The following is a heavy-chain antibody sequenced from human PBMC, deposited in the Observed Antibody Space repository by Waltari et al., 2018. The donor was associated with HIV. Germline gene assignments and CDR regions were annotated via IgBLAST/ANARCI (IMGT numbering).Heavy chain of an antibody. CDR1: GFDFVTSS. CDR3: AKEASVSTGPLES. Sequence: EVHLEESGGGLVHPWGALRLSGSVSGFDFVTSSITWLRQAPGKGLEWVSSISGSDNSTHYAQSVKGRFSISRDTSKRALFLQMDDLRGDDVAVYYCAKEASVSTGPLESWGQGTLVIVSS. V-gene: IGHV3-23*04. CDR2: ISGSDNST. J-gene: IGHJ4*02. D-gene: IGHD3-9*01.